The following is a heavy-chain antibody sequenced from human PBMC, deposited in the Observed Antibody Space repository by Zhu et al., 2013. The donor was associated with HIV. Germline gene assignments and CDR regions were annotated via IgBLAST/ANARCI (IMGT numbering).Heavy chain of an antibody. CDR2: VSAYSGST. Sequence: QVQLVQSGAELKKPGASVKVSCKASGYTFGIYGISWVRQAPGQGLEWMGWVSAYSGSTNYPQKLQGRVTLTTDTSTSTASMELRSLRSDDTAVYYCARAPYDAFDIWGQGTNGHRLF. J-gene: IGHJ3*02. V-gene: IGHV1-18*01. CDR1: GYTFGIYG. CDR3: ARAPYDAFDI.